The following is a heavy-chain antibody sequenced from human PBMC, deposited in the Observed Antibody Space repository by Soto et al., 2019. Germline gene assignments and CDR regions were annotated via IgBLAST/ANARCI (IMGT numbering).Heavy chain of an antibody. CDR2: VSFDGSKK. CDR1: GFTFSTYA. D-gene: IGHD3-10*01. CDR3: GRERRFGDRYNLVFDY. Sequence: QVQLVESGGGVVQPGRSLRLSCAASGFTFSTYAMHWVRQAPGKGLEWVAVVSFDGSKKYYADFVKDRFTVSRDNSKKTLYVKMNGLRHVDTAVYYCGRERRFGDRYNLVFDYRGQGTLVTVSS. V-gene: IGHV3-30-3*01. J-gene: IGHJ4*02.